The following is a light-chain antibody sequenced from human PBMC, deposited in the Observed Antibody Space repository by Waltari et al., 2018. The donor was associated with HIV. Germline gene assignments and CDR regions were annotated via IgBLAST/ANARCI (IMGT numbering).Light chain of an antibody. V-gene: IGLV1-44*01. Sequence: QSVLTQPPSASGTPGQRATISCSGSSSNIGSNTVTWYQQLPGTAPKLLIYSNNQRPSGVPDRFSGSKSGTSASLAISGLQSEDEADYYCAAWDDSLNGPVFGGGTKLTVL. J-gene: IGLJ2*01. CDR3: AAWDDSLNGPV. CDR2: SNN. CDR1: SSNIGSNT.